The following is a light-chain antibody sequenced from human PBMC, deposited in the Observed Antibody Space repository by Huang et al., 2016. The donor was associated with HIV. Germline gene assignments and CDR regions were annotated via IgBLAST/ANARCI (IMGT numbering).Light chain of an antibody. J-gene: IGKJ2*01. Sequence: DIRLTQSPSSLSASVGDRVTITCRTGDNIGTNLNWYQFKPGKVPQLLIFGASKLQPGVPLRFSGRGSGTVFILTITELRPEDFTTYYCQQTFTTLPYTFGQGTTLDVK. CDR1: DNIGTN. CDR2: GAS. V-gene: IGKV1-39*01. CDR3: QQTFTTLPYT.